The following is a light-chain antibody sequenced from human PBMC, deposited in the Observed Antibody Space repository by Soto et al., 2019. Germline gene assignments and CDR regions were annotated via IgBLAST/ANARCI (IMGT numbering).Light chain of an antibody. CDR1: ENIKTW. CDR2: DSS. Sequence: DVQLTHSPCARSASVVDRVTITCRASENIKTWLAWYQQKPGKAPKVVIYDSSSLESGVPSRFSGSGSGTQFTLTISSLQPDDFATYYCQKYNVHSKTFGQGTKVDIK. J-gene: IGKJ1*01. V-gene: IGKV1-5*01. CDR3: QKYNVHSKT.